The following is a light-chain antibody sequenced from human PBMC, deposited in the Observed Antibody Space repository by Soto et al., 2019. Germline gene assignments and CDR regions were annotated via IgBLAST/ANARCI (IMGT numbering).Light chain of an antibody. CDR3: CSDAARSTYV. CDR1: SSDVGSFNF. V-gene: IGLV2-23*02. Sequence: QSVLTQPASVSGSPGQSITISCTRTSSDVGSFNFVSWYQQYPGKAPKVLIYEVTKRPSGVSDRFSGSKSGNTASLTISGLQAEDEADYYCCSDAARSTYVFGVGTKVHVL. J-gene: IGLJ1*01. CDR2: EVT.